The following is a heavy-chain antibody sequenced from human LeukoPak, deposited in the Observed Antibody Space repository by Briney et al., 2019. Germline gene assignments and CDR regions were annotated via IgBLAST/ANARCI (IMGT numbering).Heavy chain of an antibody. CDR3: ARASTPYSSGWYGRPIGWFDP. D-gene: IGHD6-19*01. CDR2: LISIFTPA. J-gene: IGHJ5*02. Sequence: SVKVSCKAFGGTFSNYAISWVRQAPGQGLEWMGGLISIFTPANYAQKFQGRVTMTRDMSTSTVYMELSSLRSEDTAVYYCARASTPYSSGWYGRPIGWFDPWGQGTLVTVSS. CDR1: GGTFSNYA. V-gene: IGHV1-69*05.